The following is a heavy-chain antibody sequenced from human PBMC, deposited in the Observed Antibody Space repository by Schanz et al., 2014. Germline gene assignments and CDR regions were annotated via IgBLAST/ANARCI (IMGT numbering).Heavy chain of an antibody. D-gene: IGHD3-3*01. V-gene: IGHV1-8*02. CDR3: ARALKGKVAIFGVIAAQNYYYMDV. CDR2: MNPKTGNT. J-gene: IGHJ6*03. Sequence: QIQLVQSGPEVKKPGATVKVSCKASGYIFINSGISWVRQAPGQGLEWMGWMNPKTGNTDHAQKFQGRVSMTWDTSTSTAYLDLSRLRSEDTGVYYCARALKGKVAIFGVIAAQNYYYMDVWVKGTTVAFSS. CDR1: GYIFINSG.